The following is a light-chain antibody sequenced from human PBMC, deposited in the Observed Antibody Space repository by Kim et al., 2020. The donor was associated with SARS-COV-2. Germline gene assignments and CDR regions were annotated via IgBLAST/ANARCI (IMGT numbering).Light chain of an antibody. CDR2: GTS. CDR3: QQANSLPLT. Sequence: ASVGDRVTITCRASLHVADLLDWYQQKPGRAPILLIYGTSTLQSGVPPRFSGSGSGTDFTLTISSLQPEDFATYYCQQANSLPLTFGGGTKVDIK. J-gene: IGKJ4*01. V-gene: IGKV1-12*01. CDR1: LHVADL.